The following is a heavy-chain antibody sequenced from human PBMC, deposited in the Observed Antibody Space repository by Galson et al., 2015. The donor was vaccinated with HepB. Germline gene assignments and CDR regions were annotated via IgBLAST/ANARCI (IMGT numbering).Heavy chain of an antibody. D-gene: IGHD2-8*01. CDR3: ARVQGRYCHNGVCSDAFDI. Sequence: SLRLSCAASAFTFSNYWMSWVRQPPGKGLEWVANIQPDGSEKYYVDSVKGRSTISRDNPKNSLYLQMNSLRVEDTAVYYCARVQGRYCHNGVCSDAFDIWGQGTMVAVSS. V-gene: IGHV3-7*03. CDR1: AFTFSNYW. J-gene: IGHJ3*02. CDR2: IQPDGSEK.